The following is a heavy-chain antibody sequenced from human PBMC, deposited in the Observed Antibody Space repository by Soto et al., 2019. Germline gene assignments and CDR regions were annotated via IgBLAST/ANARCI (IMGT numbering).Heavy chain of an antibody. J-gene: IGHJ3*02. CDR1: GFTFDDYA. CDR2: ISWNSGSR. V-gene: IGHV3-9*01. CDR3: AKSKGDLKILKTTVTTFWGPFHI. Sequence: EVQLVESGGGLVQPGRSLRLSCAASGFTFDDYAMHWVRQVPGKGPVWVSGISWNSGSRGYAESVRGRFTISRDNAKNALYLQMNSLRAEDTALYYCAKSKGDLKILKTTVTTFWGPFHIWGQGTMVTVSS. D-gene: IGHD4-17*01.